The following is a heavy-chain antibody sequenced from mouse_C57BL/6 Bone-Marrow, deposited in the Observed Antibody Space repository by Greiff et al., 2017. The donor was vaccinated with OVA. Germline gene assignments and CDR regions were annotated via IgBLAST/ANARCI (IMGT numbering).Heavy chain of an antibody. CDR3: ARGFITTVGDYFDY. D-gene: IGHD1-1*01. CDR2: INPGSGGT. V-gene: IGHV1-54*01. Sequence: VQLQESGAELVRPGTSVKVSCKASGYAFTNYLIEWVKQRPGQGLEWIGVINPGSGGTNYNEKFKGKATLTADKSSSTAYMQLSSLTSEDSAVYFCARGFITTVGDYFDYWGQGTTLTVSS. J-gene: IGHJ2*01. CDR1: GYAFTNYL.